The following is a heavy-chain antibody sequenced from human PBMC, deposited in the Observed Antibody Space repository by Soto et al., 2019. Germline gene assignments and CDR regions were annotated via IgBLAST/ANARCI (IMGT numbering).Heavy chain of an antibody. CDR1: GGSISSGTYY. CDR2: IYYRGNA. CDR3: ARRESAYNWFDP. Sequence: SETLSLTCTVSGGSISSGTYYYSWIRQHPGKGLEWIGYIYYRGNAYYNPSLKSRVSISVDTSKNQISLKLSSLSAADTAVYYCARRESAYNWFDPWGPGILVTVSS. J-gene: IGHJ5*02. V-gene: IGHV4-31*03.